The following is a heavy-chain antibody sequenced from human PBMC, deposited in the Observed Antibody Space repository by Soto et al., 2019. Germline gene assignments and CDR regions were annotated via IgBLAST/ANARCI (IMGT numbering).Heavy chain of an antibody. Sequence: SETLSLTCTVSGGSISSYYWSWIRQPPGKGLEWIGYIYYSGSTNYNPSLKSRVTISVDTSKNQFSLKLSSVTAADTAVYYCARETPSLYGSGTIDYWGQGTRVTVSS. CDR3: ARETPSLYGSGTIDY. CDR2: IYYSGST. CDR1: GGSISSYY. D-gene: IGHD3-10*01. J-gene: IGHJ4*02. V-gene: IGHV4-59*01.